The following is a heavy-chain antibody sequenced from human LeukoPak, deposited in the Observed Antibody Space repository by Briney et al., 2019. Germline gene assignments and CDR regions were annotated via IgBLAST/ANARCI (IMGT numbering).Heavy chain of an antibody. CDR3: ARDLGRYSNNPHY. CDR2: IIPIFGTA. CDR1: GGTFSSYA. V-gene: IGHV1-69*05. Sequence: SVKVSCKASGGTFSSYAISWVRQAPGQGLEWMGGIIPIFGTANYAQKFQGRVTITTDESTSTAYMELSSLRSEDTAVYYCARDLGRYSNNPHYWGQGTLVTVSS. D-gene: IGHD4-11*01. J-gene: IGHJ4*02.